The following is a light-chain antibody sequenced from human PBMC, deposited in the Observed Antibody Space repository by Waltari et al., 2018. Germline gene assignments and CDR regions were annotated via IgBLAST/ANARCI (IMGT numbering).Light chain of an antibody. CDR1: RLGEKF. CDR3: QTWDTSNEAI. J-gene: IGLJ1*01. V-gene: IGLV3-1*01. CDR2: HDT. Sequence: SYELTQPPSVSVSPGQTASISCSGDRLGEKFATWYQQKPGQSPVLVIYHDTKRPSGIPERFSGSNSGNTATLTISGTQALDEADYYCQTWDTSNEAIFGPGTKVTVL.